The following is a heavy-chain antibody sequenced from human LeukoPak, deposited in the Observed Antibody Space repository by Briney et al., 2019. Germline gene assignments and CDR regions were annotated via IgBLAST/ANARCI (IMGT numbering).Heavy chain of an antibody. CDR2: ISSSGSTI. V-gene: IGHV3-48*04. CDR3: ARGYCSGGSCYTGTFDI. Sequence: GGSLRLSCAASGFTFSSYSMNWVRQAPGKGLEWVSYISSSGSTIYYADSVKGRFTISRDNAKNSLYLQMNSLRAEDTAVYYCARGYCSGGSCYTGTFDIWGQGTMATVSS. D-gene: IGHD2-15*01. CDR1: GFTFSSYS. J-gene: IGHJ3*02.